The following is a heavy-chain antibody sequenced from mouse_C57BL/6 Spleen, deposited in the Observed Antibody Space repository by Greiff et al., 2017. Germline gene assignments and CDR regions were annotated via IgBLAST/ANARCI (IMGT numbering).Heavy chain of an antibody. CDR1: GFNIKDYY. CDR3: TTWRTYYREGFAY. Sequence: VQLQQSGAELVRPGASVKLSCTASGFNIKDYYMHWVKQRPEQGLEWIGRIDPEDGDTEYAPKFQGKATMTADTSSNTAYLQLSSLTSEDTAVYYCTTWRTYYREGFAYWGQGTLVTVSA. CDR2: IDPEDGDT. D-gene: IGHD2-12*01. J-gene: IGHJ3*01. V-gene: IGHV14-1*01.